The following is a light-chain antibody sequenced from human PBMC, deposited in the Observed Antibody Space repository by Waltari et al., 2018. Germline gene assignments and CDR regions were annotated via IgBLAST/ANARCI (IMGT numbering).Light chain of an antibody. CDR3: ATWDSSLNVYV. J-gene: IGLJ1*01. CDR2: DNN. V-gene: IGLV1-51*01. CDR1: TPNIGANY. Sequence: HSVLTQPPSVSAAPGQKVTISCSGSTPNIGANYVSWYQHVPGTAPKLLIYDNNKGPSGIPDRFSGSKSGTSATLGITGLQTGDEADYYCATWDSSLNVYVFGSGTKVTVL.